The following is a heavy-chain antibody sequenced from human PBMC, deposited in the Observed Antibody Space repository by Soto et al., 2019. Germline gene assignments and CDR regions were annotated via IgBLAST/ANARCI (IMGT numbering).Heavy chain of an antibody. Sequence: ASVKVSCKASGYTFTGYYMHWVRQAPGQGLEWMGWINPNSGGTNYAQKFQGWVTMTRDTSISTAYMELSRLRSDDTAVYYCARDSFRYYYGSGSYCMDVWGKGTTVTVSS. CDR1: GYTFTGYY. J-gene: IGHJ6*04. D-gene: IGHD3-10*01. CDR3: ARDSFRYYYGSGSYCMDV. V-gene: IGHV1-2*04. CDR2: INPNSGGT.